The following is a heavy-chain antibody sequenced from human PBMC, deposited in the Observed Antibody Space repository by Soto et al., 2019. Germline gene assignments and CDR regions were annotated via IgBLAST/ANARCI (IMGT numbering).Heavy chain of an antibody. J-gene: IGHJ3*02. CDR2: INGRGDGT. Sequence: EVQLLESGGDLVQPGGSLRLSCAVSGFTFSSPATNWVRQAPGKGLEWVSAINGRGDGTYYSDSVKCRFTISRDPSKNTVHLEMNSLRAEDTALYYCAKGRTSDSGWKLDALDMWGQGTLVSVSS. CDR1: GFTFSSPA. CDR3: AKGRTSDSGWKLDALDM. V-gene: IGHV3-23*01. D-gene: IGHD6-19*01.